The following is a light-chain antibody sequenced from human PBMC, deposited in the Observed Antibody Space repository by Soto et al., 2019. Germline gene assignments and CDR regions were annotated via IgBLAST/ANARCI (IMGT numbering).Light chain of an antibody. CDR2: DVT. Sequence: LNQPASVSRSPGPAIPNLRNGTNSDVDTYIYISWYQQHPGKAPKLIIYDVTNRPPGVSNRFSGSKSGNTASLTISGLQAEDEADYYCSSYTFTTYVFGTGTKVTVL. CDR1: NSDVDTYIY. CDR3: SSYTFTTYV. V-gene: IGLV2-14*03. J-gene: IGLJ1*01.